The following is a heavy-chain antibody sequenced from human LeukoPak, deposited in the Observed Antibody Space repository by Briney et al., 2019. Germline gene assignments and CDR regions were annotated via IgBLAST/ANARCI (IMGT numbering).Heavy chain of an antibody. D-gene: IGHD3-16*02. CDR1: GFTFSSYA. CDR2: ISGGGGTT. V-gene: IGHV3-23*01. CDR3: ARGSDFVWGSYRPYFDY. J-gene: IGHJ4*02. Sequence: GGSLRLSCAASGFTFSSYAMNWVRQAPGKGLEWVSAISGGGGTTYYADSVRGRFTISRDNAKNSLYLQMNSLRAEDTAVYYCARGSDFVWGSYRPYFDYWGQGTLVTVSS.